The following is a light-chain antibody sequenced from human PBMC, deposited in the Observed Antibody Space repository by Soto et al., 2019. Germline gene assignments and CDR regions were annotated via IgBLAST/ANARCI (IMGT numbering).Light chain of an antibody. CDR2: GAS. Sequence: IVMTQSRSTRSLAPVERATLSWRASQSLTTGLAWYQQKPGQPPRLLIYGASSRATDFPARFSGSGSGTEFTLTINSLQSEDFAVYYCQQYYNWPRTFGQGTKVDIK. CDR3: QQYYNWPRT. J-gene: IGKJ1*01. CDR1: QSLTTG. V-gene: IGKV3-15*01.